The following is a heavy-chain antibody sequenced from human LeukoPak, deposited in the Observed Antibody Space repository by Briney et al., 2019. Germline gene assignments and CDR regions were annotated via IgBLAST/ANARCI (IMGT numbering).Heavy chain of an antibody. Sequence: SETLSLTCTVSGGSISSSSYYWGWIRQPPGKGLEWFGSIYYSGSTYYNPSLKSRVTISVDTSKNQFSLKLSSVTAADTAVYYCASQGPSGSFYFDYWGQGTLVTVSS. V-gene: IGHV4-39*01. CDR1: GGSISSSSYY. CDR2: IYYSGST. CDR3: ASQGPSGSFYFDY. D-gene: IGHD1-26*01. J-gene: IGHJ4*02.